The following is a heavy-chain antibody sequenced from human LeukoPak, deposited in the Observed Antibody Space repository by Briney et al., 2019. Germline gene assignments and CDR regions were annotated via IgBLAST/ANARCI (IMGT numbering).Heavy chain of an antibody. J-gene: IGHJ1*01. CDR3: AEDVVIGASYDYGDYIPLPH. V-gene: IGHV3-66*02. CDR2: LFSDRRT. D-gene: IGHD4-17*01. CDR1: GFIVSSNY. Sequence: GGSLRLSCAASGFIVSSNYMTWVRQAPGKGLQWVAILFSDRRTFYADTVKGRFTVSRDDSKNTLYLQMNSLRPDDTAVYYCAEDVVIGASYDYGDYIPLPHWGQGTLVTVSS.